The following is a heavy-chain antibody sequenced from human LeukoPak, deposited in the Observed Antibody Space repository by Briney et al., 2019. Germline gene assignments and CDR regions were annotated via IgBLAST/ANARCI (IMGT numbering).Heavy chain of an antibody. J-gene: IGHJ4*02. CDR3: ARLGFWSGYYYDY. CDR2: IYYSGST. CDR1: GGSISSSSYY. Sequence: SETLSLTCTVSGGSISSSSYYWGWIRQPPGKGLEWIGSIYYSGSTYYNPSLKSRVTISVDTSKNQFSLKLSSVTAADTAVYYCARLGFWSGYYYDYWGQGTLVTVSS. D-gene: IGHD3-3*01. V-gene: IGHV4-39*01.